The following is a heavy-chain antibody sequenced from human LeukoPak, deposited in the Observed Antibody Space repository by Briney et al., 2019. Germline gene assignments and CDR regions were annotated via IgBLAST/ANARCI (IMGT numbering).Heavy chain of an antibody. CDR2: INTNTGNP. V-gene: IGHV7-4-1*04. Sequence: ASVKVSCKASVYTFTNYATNWVRQAPGQGLEWMGWINTNTGNPTYAQGFAGRFVFSLDTSVSMAYLQISSLKPEDTAVYYWARDWRSTRGWTSWGQGTLVTVSS. CDR1: VYTFTNYA. J-gene: IGHJ5*02. CDR3: ARDWRSTRGWTS. D-gene: IGHD6-19*01.